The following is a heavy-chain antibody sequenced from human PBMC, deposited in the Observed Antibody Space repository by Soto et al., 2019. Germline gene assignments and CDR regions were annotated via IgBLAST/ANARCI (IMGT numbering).Heavy chain of an antibody. J-gene: IGHJ4*02. CDR2: ISAYNGNR. CDR1: GYTFTSYG. CDR3: ARDQVGATGDY. D-gene: IGHD1-26*01. Sequence: ASVKVSCKASGYTFTSYGISWVRQAPGQGLEWMGWISAYNGNRNYAQKVQGRVTVTTDTSTNAAYMELRSLRSDDTAVYYCARDQVGATGDYWGQGTLVTVSS. V-gene: IGHV1-18*01.